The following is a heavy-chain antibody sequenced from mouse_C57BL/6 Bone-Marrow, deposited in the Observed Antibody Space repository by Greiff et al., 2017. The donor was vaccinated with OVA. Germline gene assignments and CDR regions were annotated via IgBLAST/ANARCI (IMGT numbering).Heavy chain of an antibody. V-gene: IGHV1-64*01. J-gene: IGHJ2*01. CDR2: IHPNSGST. D-gene: IGHD1-1*01. CDR1: GYTFTSYW. Sequence: QVQLQQPGAELVKPGASVTLSCKASGYTFTSYWMHWVKQRPGQGLEWIGMIHPNSGSTNYNEKFKSKATLTVDQSSSTAYMQLSSLTSEDSAVYYCARRGHYYGSRKGYFDYWGQGTTLTVSS. CDR3: ARRGHYYGSRKGYFDY.